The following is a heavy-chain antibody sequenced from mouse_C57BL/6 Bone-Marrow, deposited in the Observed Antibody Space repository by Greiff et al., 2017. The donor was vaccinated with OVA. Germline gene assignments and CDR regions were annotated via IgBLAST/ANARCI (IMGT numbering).Heavy chain of an antibody. J-gene: IGHJ3*01. V-gene: IGHV5-9-1*02. CDR1: GFTFSSYA. D-gene: IGHD2-3*01. CDR3: TRIGAYDGYGGFAY. CDR2: ISSGGDSI. Sequence: DVKLVESGEGLVKPGGSLKLSCAASGFTFSSYAMSWVRQTPEKRLEWVAYISSGGDSIYYADTVKGRFTISRDNARNTLYLQMSSLKSEDTAMYYCTRIGAYDGYGGFAYWGQGTLVTVSA.